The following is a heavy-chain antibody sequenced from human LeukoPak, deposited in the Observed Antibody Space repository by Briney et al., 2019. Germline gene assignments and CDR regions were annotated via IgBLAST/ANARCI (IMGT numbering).Heavy chain of an antibody. Sequence: TSETLSLTCTVSGGSISSSSYYWGWIRQPPGKGLEWIGSIYYSGSTYYNPSLKSRVTISVDTSKNQFSLKLSSVTAADTAVYYCARGLRGYSSSYFDYWGQGTLVTVSS. CDR1: GGSISSSSYY. CDR3: ARGLRGYSSSYFDY. D-gene: IGHD6-6*01. J-gene: IGHJ4*02. CDR2: IYYSGST. V-gene: IGHV4-39*07.